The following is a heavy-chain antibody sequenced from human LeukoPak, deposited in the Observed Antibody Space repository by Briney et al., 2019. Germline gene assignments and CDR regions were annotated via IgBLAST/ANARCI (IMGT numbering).Heavy chain of an antibody. CDR1: GFSFTTYW. J-gene: IGHJ4*02. Sequence: TGGSLRLSCAASGFSFTTYWMGWVRQAPGKGLEWVANINQDESSQYYVDAVRGRFTISRDNAKNTLYLQMNSLRAEDTAVYYCARDWFHAIDYWGQGTLVTVSS. D-gene: IGHD2/OR15-2a*01. V-gene: IGHV3-7*01. CDR2: INQDESSQ. CDR3: ARDWFHAIDY.